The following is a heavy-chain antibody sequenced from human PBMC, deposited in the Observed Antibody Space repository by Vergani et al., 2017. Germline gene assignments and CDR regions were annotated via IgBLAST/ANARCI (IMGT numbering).Heavy chain of an antibody. J-gene: IGHJ4*02. V-gene: IGHV1-69*04. D-gene: IGHD3-22*01. CDR2: IIPILGIA. CDR1: GGTFSSYA. Sequence: QVQLVQSGAEVKKPGSSVKVSCKASGGTFSSYAISWVRQAPGQGLEWMGRIIPILGIANYAQKFQGRVTITADKSTSTAYMELSSLRSEDTAVYYCAGYQARVRRSPTYYYDSSGENWGQGTLVTVSS. CDR3: AGYQARVRRSPTYYYDSSGEN.